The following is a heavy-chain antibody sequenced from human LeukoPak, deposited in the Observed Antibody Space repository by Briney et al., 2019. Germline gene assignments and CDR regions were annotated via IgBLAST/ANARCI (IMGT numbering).Heavy chain of an antibody. D-gene: IGHD3-22*01. CDR3: ARGPYSYDSSGAFDI. Sequence: SEILSLTCAVYGGSFSGYYWSWIRQPPGKGLEWIGRISSSGSTNYNPSLKSRVTISVDTSKNQFSLKLSSVTAADTAVYFCARGPYSYDSSGAFDIWGQGTMVTVSS. CDR2: ISSSGST. V-gene: IGHV4-34*01. CDR1: GGSFSGYY. J-gene: IGHJ3*02.